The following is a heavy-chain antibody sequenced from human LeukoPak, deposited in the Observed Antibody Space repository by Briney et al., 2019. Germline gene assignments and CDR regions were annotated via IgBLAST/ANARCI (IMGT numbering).Heavy chain of an antibody. CDR3: ARVPPAAGRDY. D-gene: IGHD6-13*01. CDR1: GGSISSYY. Sequence: PSETLSLTCTVSGGSISSYYWSWIRQPPGKGLEWIGYIYYSGSTNYNPSLKSRVTISVDTSKNQFSLKLSSVTAADTAVYYCARVPPAAGRDYWGQGTLVTVSS. V-gene: IGHV4-59*01. CDR2: IYYSGST. J-gene: IGHJ4*02.